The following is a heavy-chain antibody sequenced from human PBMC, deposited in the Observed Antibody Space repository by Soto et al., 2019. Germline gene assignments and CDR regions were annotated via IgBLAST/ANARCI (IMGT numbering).Heavy chain of an antibody. V-gene: IGHV1-46*01. D-gene: IGHD3-22*01. CDR2: FNPSGGST. CDR3: AKGRYYDSSGYSNYFDY. Sequence: GSVKVYVKTSGYAFTSYYMHLVRQAPGQGLEWMGIFNPSGGSTSYAQKFQGRVTMTRDTSTSTVYMELSSLRSEDTAVYYCAKGRYYDSSGYSNYFDYWGQGTLVTV. CDR1: GYAFTSYY. J-gene: IGHJ4*02.